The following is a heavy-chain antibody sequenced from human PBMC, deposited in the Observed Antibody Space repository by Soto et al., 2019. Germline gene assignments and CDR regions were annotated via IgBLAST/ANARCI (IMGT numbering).Heavy chain of an antibody. CDR1: GFTFSSYE. D-gene: IGHD3-10*01. J-gene: IGHJ4*02. CDR3: ARAGDSGCWDY. Sequence: EVQLVESGGGLVQPGGSLRLSCAASGFTFSSYEMNWVRQAPGKGLEWVSYISSSGSTIYYADSVKGRFTISRDNAKNSLYLQMNSLRAEDTAVYYCARAGDSGCWDYWGQGTLVTVSS. CDR2: ISSSGSTI. V-gene: IGHV3-48*03.